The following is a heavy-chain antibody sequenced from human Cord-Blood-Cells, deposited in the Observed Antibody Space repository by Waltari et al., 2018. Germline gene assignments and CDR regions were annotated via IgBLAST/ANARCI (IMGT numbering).Heavy chain of an antibody. CDR3: AKTPRDQYYYYYMDV. V-gene: IGHV3-23*01. CDR2: ISGSGGST. CDR1: GFTFSSYA. Sequence: VQLLEPGGGLVQPGGSRSPSCAASGFTFSSYAMSWVPQATGKGLEWVSAISGSGGSTYYADSVKGRFTISRDNSKNTLYLQMNSLRAEDTAVYYCAKTPRDQYYYYYMDVWGKGTTVTVSS. D-gene: IGHD2-2*01. J-gene: IGHJ6*03.